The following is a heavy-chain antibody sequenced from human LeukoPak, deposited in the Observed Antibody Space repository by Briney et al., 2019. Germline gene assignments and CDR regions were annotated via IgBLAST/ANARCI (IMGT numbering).Heavy chain of an antibody. V-gene: IGHV1-69*05. J-gene: IGHJ4*02. CDR3: ASSIAAAGLPANWGFDY. Sequence: SVKVSCKASGGTFSSYAISWVRQAPGQGLEWMGGIIPIFGTANYAQKFQGRVTITTDESTSTAYIELSSLRSEDTAVYYCASSIAAAGLPANWGFDYWGQGTLVTVSS. CDR1: GGTFSSYA. D-gene: IGHD6-13*01. CDR2: IIPIFGTA.